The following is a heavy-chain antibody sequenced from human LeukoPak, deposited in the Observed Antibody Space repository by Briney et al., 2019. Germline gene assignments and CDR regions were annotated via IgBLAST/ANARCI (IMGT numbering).Heavy chain of an antibody. CDR2: IKRKTEGGTT. CDR1: GFTFSDAW. CDR3: TTGNFGPY. V-gene: IGHV3-15*07. J-gene: IGHJ4*02. Sequence: GGSLRLSCAASGFTFSDAWMNWVRQAPGKGLEWVGRIKRKTEGGTTDYGAPVKGRFTISRDDSKNTLYLQMNSLKTEDTAFYYCTTGNFGPYWGQGTLVTVSS. D-gene: IGHD3-10*01.